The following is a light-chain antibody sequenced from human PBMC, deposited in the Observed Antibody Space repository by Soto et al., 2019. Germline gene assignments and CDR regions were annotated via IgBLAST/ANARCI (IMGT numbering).Light chain of an antibody. CDR1: SGHSSYI. CDR3: ETWYSNTHWV. J-gene: IGLJ3*02. V-gene: IGLV4-60*02. Sequence: QPVLTQSSSASASLGSSVKLTCTLSSGHSSYIIAWHQQQPGKAHRYLMKVEASGSYNKGSGVPDRFSGSSSGADRYLTISNLQFEDEADYYCETWYSNTHWVFGGGTKLTVL. CDR2: VEASGSY.